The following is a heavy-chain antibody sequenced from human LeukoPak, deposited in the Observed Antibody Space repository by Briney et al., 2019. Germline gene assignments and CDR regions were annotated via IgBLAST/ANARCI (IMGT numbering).Heavy chain of an antibody. CDR2: INPDDEST. V-gene: IGHV3-23*01. CDR3: AKDWVVGATTVAFPDY. D-gene: IGHD1-26*01. J-gene: IGHJ4*02. Sequence: GGSLRLSCAASGFTFSSHAMSWVRQDPGKGLEWVSRINPDDESTSYADSVRGRFTISRDNSKNPLYLQMNSLRAEDTAVYYCAKDWVVGATTVAFPDYWGQGTLVTVSS. CDR1: GFTFSSHA.